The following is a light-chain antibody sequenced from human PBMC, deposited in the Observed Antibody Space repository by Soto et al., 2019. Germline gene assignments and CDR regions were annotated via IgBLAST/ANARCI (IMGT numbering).Light chain of an antibody. V-gene: IGKV3-15*01. CDR3: QQYNKWPPYT. Sequence: EIVMTQSPATLSVSPGERATLSCRASQSVSSNLAWYQQKPGQAPRLLIYGASTRATGIPARFSGSGSGTEATLTISSLPSEDFAVYYCQQYNKWPPYTFGQGTKLEIK. CDR1: QSVSSN. J-gene: IGKJ2*01. CDR2: GAS.